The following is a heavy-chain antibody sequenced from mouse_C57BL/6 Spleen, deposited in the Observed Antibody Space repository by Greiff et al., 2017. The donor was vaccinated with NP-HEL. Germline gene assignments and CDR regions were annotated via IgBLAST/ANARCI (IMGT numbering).Heavy chain of an antibody. CDR1: GFTFSSYG. D-gene: IGHD2-4*01. Sequence: EVQGVESGGDLVKPGGSLKLSCAASGFTFSSYGMSWVRQTPDKRLEWVATISSGGSYTYYPDSVKGRFTISRDNAKNTLYLQMSSLKSEDTAMYYCARRGPYDYDGDAYYFDYWGQGTTLTVSS. CDR2: ISSGGSYT. CDR3: ARRGPYDYDGDAYYFDY. J-gene: IGHJ2*01. V-gene: IGHV5-6*01.